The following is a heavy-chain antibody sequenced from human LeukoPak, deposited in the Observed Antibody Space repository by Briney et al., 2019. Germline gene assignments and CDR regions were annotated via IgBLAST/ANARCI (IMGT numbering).Heavy chain of an antibody. Sequence: SETLSLTCTVSGGSISSYYWSWIRQPPGKGLEWIGYIYTSGSTNYNPSLKSRVTISVDTSKNQFSLKLSSVTAADTAVYYCASTASITGTIYYFDYWGQGTLVTVSS. D-gene: IGHD1-20*01. CDR3: ASTASITGTIYYFDY. J-gene: IGHJ4*02. CDR2: IYTSGST. V-gene: IGHV4-4*09. CDR1: GGSISSYY.